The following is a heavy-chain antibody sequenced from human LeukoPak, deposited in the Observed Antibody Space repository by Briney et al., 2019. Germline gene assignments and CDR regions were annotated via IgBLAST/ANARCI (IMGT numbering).Heavy chain of an antibody. J-gene: IGHJ4*02. CDR2: IKHDGNEK. V-gene: IGHV3-7*02. CDR1: GFTFSNYW. CDR3: VTTQTFDY. Sequence: GGSLRLSCVASGFTFSNYWMSWVRQAPGKGLEWVANIKHDGNEKYYVDSVKGRFTISRDNAKNSLDLQMNSLRVEDTAVYYCVTTQTFDYWGQGTLVTVSS.